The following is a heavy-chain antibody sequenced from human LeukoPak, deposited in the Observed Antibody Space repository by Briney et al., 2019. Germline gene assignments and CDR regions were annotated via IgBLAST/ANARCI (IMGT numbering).Heavy chain of an antibody. D-gene: IGHD5-24*01. CDR2: IIPIFGTA. Sequence: SVKASCKASGGTFSSYAISWVRQAPGQGLEWMGGIIPIFGTANYAQKFQGRVTITADESTSTAYMELSSLRSEDTAVYYCASLRRDGYNYGYYYGMDAWGQGTTVTVSS. CDR3: ASLRRDGYNYGYYYGMDA. J-gene: IGHJ6*02. V-gene: IGHV1-69*13. CDR1: GGTFSSYA.